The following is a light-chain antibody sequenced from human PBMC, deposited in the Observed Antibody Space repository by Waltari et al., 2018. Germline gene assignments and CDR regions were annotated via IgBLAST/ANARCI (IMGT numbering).Light chain of an antibody. CDR3: QQYENIPIT. CDR2: DAS. CDR1: QGISKY. V-gene: IGKV1-33*01. J-gene: IGKJ5*01. Sequence: DIQMTQSPSSLSASVGDRVTITCQASQGISKYLNWYQQKPGKVPKLLIYDASNLERGVPSRCSGSGSGTDFTFTISGLQPEDIATYYCQQYENIPITFGQGTRLEIK.